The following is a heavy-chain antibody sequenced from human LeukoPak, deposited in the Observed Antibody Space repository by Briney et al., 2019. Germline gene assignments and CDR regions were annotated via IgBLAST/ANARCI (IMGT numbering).Heavy chain of an antibody. CDR1: GDAFSMYG. Sequence: ASVKVSCKTSGDAFSMYGISWVRQAPGQGLEWMGWVSGYNGDTDYAQKFQGRVTMTRNTSISTAYMELSSLRSEDTAVYYCARAYGGFDYWGQGTLVTVSS. CDR2: VSGYNGDT. J-gene: IGHJ4*02. CDR3: ARAYGGFDY. D-gene: IGHD4-23*01. V-gene: IGHV1-18*01.